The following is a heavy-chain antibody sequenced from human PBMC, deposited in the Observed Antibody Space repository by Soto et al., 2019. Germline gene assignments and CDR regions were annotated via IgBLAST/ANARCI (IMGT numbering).Heavy chain of an antibody. CDR1: GYTFTGYY. CDR2: INPNSGGT. D-gene: IGHD3-3*01. V-gene: IGHV1-2*02. J-gene: IGHJ4*02. CDR3: ARERPYYDFWSGPDY. Sequence: ASVKVSCKVSGYTFTGYYMHWVRQAPGQGLEWMGWINPNSGGTNYAQKFQGRVTMTRDTSISTAYMELSRLRSDDTAVYYCARERPYYDFWSGPDYWGQGTLVTVSS.